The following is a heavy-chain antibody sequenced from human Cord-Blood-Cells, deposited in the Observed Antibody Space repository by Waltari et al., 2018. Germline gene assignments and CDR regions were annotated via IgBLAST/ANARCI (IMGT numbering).Heavy chain of an antibody. CDR3: ARATSIGSGSYYNY. D-gene: IGHD3-10*01. Sequence: QVQLVQSGAEVKKPGASVKVSCKASGYTFTGYYMHWVRQAPGQGLEVMGWTNPNSSGTNYAQKLQCRVTMTRDTSISTAYMVLGRLRSDDTAVYYCARATSIGSGSYYNYWGQGTLVTVSS. J-gene: IGHJ4*02. CDR2: TNPNSSGT. CDR1: GYTFTGYY. V-gene: IGHV1-2*02.